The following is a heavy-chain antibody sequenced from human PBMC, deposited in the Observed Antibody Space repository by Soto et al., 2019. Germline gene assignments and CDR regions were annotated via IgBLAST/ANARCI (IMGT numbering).Heavy chain of an antibody. V-gene: IGHV3-74*01. D-gene: IGHD3-10*01. J-gene: IGHJ4*02. Sequence: EAQLVESGGGLVQPGGSPRLSCAASGFTFSTYWMHWVRQAPGGGLVWVSRIKGDESNTNYADSVKGRFTISRDNAKNTVYLQMNSLRAEDTAIYYCARGALRAYYLDYWGQGVLVTVSS. CDR2: IKGDESNT. CDR3: ARGALRAYYLDY. CDR1: GFTFSTYW.